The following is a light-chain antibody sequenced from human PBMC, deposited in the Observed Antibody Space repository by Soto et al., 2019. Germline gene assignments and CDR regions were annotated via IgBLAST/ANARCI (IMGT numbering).Light chain of an antibody. CDR1: SSDVGGYNY. J-gene: IGLJ2*01. CDR3: AAWDDSLSRVV. Sequence: QSALTQPASVSGSPGQSITISCTGTSSDVGGYNYVSWYQQHPGKAPKLMIYEVSNRPSGVSNRFSGSKSGNTASLTISGLRSEDEADYFCAAWDDSLSRVVFGGGTKLTVL. V-gene: IGLV2-14*01. CDR2: EVS.